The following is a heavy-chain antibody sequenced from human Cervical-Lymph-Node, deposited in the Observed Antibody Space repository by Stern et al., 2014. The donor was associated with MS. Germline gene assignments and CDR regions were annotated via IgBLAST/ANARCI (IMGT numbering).Heavy chain of an antibody. V-gene: IGHV3-23*04. CDR2: ISGRGSAT. CDR3: AKGTLDYYGMDV. Sequence: EDQLVESGGGLVQPGGSLRLSCAASGFTFGTYGMNWVRPAPGKGLEWVSRISGRGSATAYADSVKGRFTISRDNFNNTVYLQANSLRAEDTAIYYCAKGTLDYYGMDVWGQGTTVTVSS. J-gene: IGHJ6*02. CDR1: GFTFGTYG. D-gene: IGHD3-10*01.